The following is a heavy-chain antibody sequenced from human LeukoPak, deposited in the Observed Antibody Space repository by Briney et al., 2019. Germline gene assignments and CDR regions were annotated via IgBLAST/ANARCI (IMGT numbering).Heavy chain of an antibody. CDR1: GDSVSSNSAA. J-gene: IGHJ4*02. V-gene: IGHV6-1*01. Sequence: SQTLSLTCAISGDSVSSNSAAWNWIRQSPSRGLEWLGRTYYRSKWYNDYAVSVKSRITINPDTTKNQFFLQLNSVTPEDTAVYYCARSRYYDILTGPMGLDYWGQGTLVTVSS. CDR2: TYYRSKWYN. CDR3: ARSRYYDILTGPMGLDY. D-gene: IGHD3-9*01.